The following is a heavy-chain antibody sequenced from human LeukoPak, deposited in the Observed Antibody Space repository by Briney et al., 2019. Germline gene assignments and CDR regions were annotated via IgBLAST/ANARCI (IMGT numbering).Heavy chain of an antibody. J-gene: IGHJ5*02. Sequence: GGSLRLSCAASGFTFRTSWMHWVRQDSRKGLVWVSRISSDGSDIRYADSVKGRFTISRDNAKNTLYLLMSSLRAEDTALYYCARDRGGLGPTTLYHWGQGTLVTVSS. V-gene: IGHV3-74*01. CDR2: ISSDGSDI. CDR3: ARDRGGLGPTTLYH. CDR1: GFTFRTSW. D-gene: IGHD1-26*01.